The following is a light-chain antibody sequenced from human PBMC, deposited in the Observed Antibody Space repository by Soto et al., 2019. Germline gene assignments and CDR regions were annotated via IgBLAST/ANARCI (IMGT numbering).Light chain of an antibody. V-gene: IGLV2-8*01. CDR1: SSDVGGYND. CDR3: SSYAGNNNLV. CDR2: EVS. Sequence: QSALTQPPSASGSPGQSVTISCTGTSSDVGGYNDVSWYQQHPGKAPKLMIYEVSERPSGVPDRFSGSKSGNTASLTVSGLQAEDEADYYCSSYAGNNNLVFGGGTKLTVL. J-gene: IGLJ2*01.